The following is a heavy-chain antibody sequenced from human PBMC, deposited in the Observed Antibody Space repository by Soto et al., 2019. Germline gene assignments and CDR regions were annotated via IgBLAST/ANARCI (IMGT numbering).Heavy chain of an antibody. D-gene: IGHD3-10*01. V-gene: IGHV1-8*01. Sequence: QVHLVQSGAEVKKPGASVKVSCKASGYTFTNYDINWVRQASGQGLEWMGWMNPNTGNTGYAQKFQGRVTMTRNSSISTAYMELSSLRSEDTAVYYCARLTIIRGVTFDFWGQGSLVTVST. CDR2: MNPNTGNT. CDR3: ARLTIIRGVTFDF. CDR1: GYTFTNYD. J-gene: IGHJ4*02.